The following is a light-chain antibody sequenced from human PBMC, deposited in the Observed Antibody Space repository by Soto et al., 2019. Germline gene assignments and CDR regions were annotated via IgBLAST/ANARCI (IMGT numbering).Light chain of an antibody. Sequence: VMTQSPATLSVSPGERATLSCWASETVATNLAWYQQKPGQAPRLLISGASTRAAGITARFRGGGSGTEFTLTSSSLRPEDSSTYYCQQYFEWSPMTFGQGTKVEI. CDR3: QQYFEWSPMT. V-gene: IGKV3-15*01. CDR1: ETVATN. CDR2: GAS. J-gene: IGKJ1*01.